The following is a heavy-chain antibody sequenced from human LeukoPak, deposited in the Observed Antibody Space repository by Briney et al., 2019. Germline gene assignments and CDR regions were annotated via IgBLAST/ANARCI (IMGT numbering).Heavy chain of an antibody. CDR1: GFTFSSYG. Sequence: PGGSLRLSCAASGFTFSSYGTHWVRQAPGKGLEWVAVISYDGSNKYYADSVKGRFTISRDNSKNTLYLQMNSLRAEDTAVYYCAKDLLYSDVWGSYRPNPLDYWGQGTLVTVSS. CDR3: AKDLLYSDVWGSYRPNPLDY. V-gene: IGHV3-30*18. J-gene: IGHJ4*02. D-gene: IGHD3-16*02. CDR2: ISYDGSNK.